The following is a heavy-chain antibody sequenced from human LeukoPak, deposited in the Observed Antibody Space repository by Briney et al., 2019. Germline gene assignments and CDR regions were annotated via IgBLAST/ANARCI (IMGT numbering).Heavy chain of an antibody. CDR2: ISGSGGST. CDR3: AKDTFYCSSTSCYYDY. J-gene: IGHJ4*02. V-gene: IGHV3-23*01. Sequence: PGGSLRLSCAASGFTFSSYGMSWVRQAPGKGLEWVSAISGSGGSTYYADSVKGRFTISRDNSKNTLYLQMNSLRAEDTAVYYCAKDTFYCSSTSCYYDYWGQGTLVTVSS. CDR1: GFTFSSYG. D-gene: IGHD2-2*01.